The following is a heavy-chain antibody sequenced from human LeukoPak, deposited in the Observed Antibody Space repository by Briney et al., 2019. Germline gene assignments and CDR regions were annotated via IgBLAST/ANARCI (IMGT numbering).Heavy chain of an antibody. CDR2: IIPIFGTA. CDR1: VGTFSSYA. D-gene: IGHD2-2*01. J-gene: IGHJ6*03. CDR3: ASVRGYCSSTSCYDTRYYYYYYMDV. Sequence: SVKVSCKASVGTFSSYAISWVRQAPGQGLEWMGGIIPIFGTANYAQKFQGRVTITTDESTSTAYMELSSLRSEDTAVYYCASVRGYCSSTSCYDTRYYYYYYMDVWGKGTTVTVSS. V-gene: IGHV1-69*05.